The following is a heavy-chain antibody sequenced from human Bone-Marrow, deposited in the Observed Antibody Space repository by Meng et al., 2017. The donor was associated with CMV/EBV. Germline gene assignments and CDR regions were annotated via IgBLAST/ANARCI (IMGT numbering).Heavy chain of an antibody. CDR2: INHSGST. J-gene: IGHJ6*02. V-gene: IGHV4-34*01. D-gene: IGHD2-2*01. CDR3: ARGSKRCSSTSCYHGGYYYYGMDV. Sequence: SETPSLTCAVYGGSFSGYYWSWIRQPPGKGLEWIGEINHSGSTNYNPSLKSRVTISVDTSKNQFSLKLSSVTAADTAVYYCARGSKRCSSTSCYHGGYYYYGMDVWGQGTTVTVSS. CDR1: GGSFSGYY.